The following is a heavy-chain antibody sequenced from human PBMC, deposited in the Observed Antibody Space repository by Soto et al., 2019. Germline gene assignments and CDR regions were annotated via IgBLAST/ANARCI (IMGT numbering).Heavy chain of an antibody. D-gene: IGHD1-1*01. V-gene: IGHV1-8*01. J-gene: IGHJ4*01. CDR1: GYTFTSYD. Sequence: GASVKVSCKASGYTFTSYDINWVRQATGQGLEWMGWMNPNSGNTGYAQKFQGRVTMTRNISISTAYMELSSLRSEDTAVYYCAGAIAGKWHPFDYWGHGTLVTVSS. CDR2: MNPNSGNT. CDR3: AGAIAGKWHPFDY.